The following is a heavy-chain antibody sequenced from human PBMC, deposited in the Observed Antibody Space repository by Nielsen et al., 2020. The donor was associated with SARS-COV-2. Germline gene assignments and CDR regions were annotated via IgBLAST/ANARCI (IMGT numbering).Heavy chain of an antibody. Sequence: GGSLRPSCAASGSTFDDYAMQWARHAPGKGLEWVSGISWNSGSIGYADSVKGRFTISRDNAKNSLYLQMNSLRAEDTALYYCAKFPGSSSQIDYWGQGTLVTVSS. CDR2: ISWNSGSI. D-gene: IGHD6-13*01. CDR3: AKFPGSSSQIDY. CDR1: GSTFDDYA. V-gene: IGHV3-9*01. J-gene: IGHJ4*02.